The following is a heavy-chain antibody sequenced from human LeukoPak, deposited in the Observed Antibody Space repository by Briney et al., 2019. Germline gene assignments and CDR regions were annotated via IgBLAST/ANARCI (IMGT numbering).Heavy chain of an antibody. V-gene: IGHV4-39*01. CDR1: DGSISSSSYY. CDR2: IYYSGST. J-gene: IGHJ3*02. Sequence: SETLSLTCTVSDGSISSSSYYWGWIRQPPGKGLEWIGSIYYSGSTYYNPSLKSRVTISVDTSKNQFSLKLSSVTAADTAVYYCARVRGRGDGDAFDIWGQGTMVTVSS. CDR3: ARVRGRGDGDAFDI. D-gene: IGHD2-21*01.